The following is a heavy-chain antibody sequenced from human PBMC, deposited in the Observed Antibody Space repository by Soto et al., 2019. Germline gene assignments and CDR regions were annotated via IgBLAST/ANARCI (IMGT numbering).Heavy chain of an antibody. J-gene: IGHJ4*02. Sequence: GGSLRLSCAASGFTFSSYATHWVRQAPGKGLEWVAVISYDRSNTYYADSVKGRFTISRDNSKNTLHLQMNSLRAEDTAVYYCAREVLELFGEPLSGDYWGQGTLVTVSS. V-gene: IGHV3-30-3*01. CDR2: ISYDRSNT. CDR3: AREVLELFGEPLSGDY. D-gene: IGHD3-10*02. CDR1: GFTFSSYA.